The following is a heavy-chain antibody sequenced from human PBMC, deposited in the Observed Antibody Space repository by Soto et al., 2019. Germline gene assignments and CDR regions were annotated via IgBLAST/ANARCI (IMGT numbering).Heavy chain of an antibody. CDR2: ISAYNGNT. V-gene: IGHV1-18*01. Sequence: ASVKVSCKASGYTFSSYGISWVRQAPGQGLEWMGWISAYNGNTNYAQKLQGRVTMTTDTSTSTAYMELRSMRSDDTAVYYCARAPSAFWFDPWGQGTLVTVSS. CDR3: ARAPSAFWFDP. J-gene: IGHJ5*02. CDR1: GYTFSSYG.